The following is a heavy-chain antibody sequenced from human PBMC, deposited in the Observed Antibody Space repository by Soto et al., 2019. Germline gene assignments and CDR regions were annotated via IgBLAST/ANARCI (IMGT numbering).Heavy chain of an antibody. CDR3: ARVSFETSGYADY. Sequence: ASVKVSCKASGYIFSTYTMHWVRQAPGQRLEWMGWINAANGNTKYSQNFQGRVTISRDTSASTAYLELSSLRSEDTAVYYCARVSFETSGYADYWGQGTLVTGS. V-gene: IGHV1-3*01. J-gene: IGHJ4*02. D-gene: IGHD3-22*01. CDR2: INAANGNT. CDR1: GYIFSTYT.